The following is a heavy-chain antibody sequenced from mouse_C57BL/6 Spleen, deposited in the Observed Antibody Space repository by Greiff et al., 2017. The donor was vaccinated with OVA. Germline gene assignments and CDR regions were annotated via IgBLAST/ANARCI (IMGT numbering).Heavy chain of an antibody. V-gene: IGHV5-17*01. CDR1: GFTFSDYG. CDR3: ARLATTVVATYYFDY. J-gene: IGHJ2*01. CDR2: ISSGSSTI. D-gene: IGHD1-1*01. Sequence: VQLKESGGGLVKPGGSLKLSCAASGFTFSDYGMHWVRQAPEKGLEWVAYISSGSSTIYYADTVKGRFTISRDNAKNTLFLQMTSLRSEDTAMYYCARLATTVVATYYFDYWGQGTTLTVSS.